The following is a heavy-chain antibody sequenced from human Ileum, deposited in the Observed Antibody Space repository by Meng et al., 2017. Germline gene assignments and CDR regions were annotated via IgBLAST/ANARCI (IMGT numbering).Heavy chain of an antibody. CDR2: IHYSGST. Sequence: QLQLMQWGAGMLKPSETLSLTCNVYGDSFTDYYWNWIRQPPGKGLEWIGEIHYSGSTNYNPSLESRVTISEDTSQKQFSLRLCSVTAADTAVYYCARRIRGGSYLGWGQGTLVTVSS. D-gene: IGHD1-26*01. J-gene: IGHJ4*02. CDR3: ARRIRGGSYLG. V-gene: IGHV4-34*01. CDR1: GDSFTDYY.